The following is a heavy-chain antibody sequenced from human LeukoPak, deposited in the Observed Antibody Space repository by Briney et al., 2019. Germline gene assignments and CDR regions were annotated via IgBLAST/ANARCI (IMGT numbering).Heavy chain of an antibody. CDR2: IKQDGSEK. J-gene: IGHJ4*02. CDR3: AREGNRRSFDY. D-gene: IGHD1-14*01. Sequence: GGSLRLSCAASGFTFSSYWMSWVRQAPGRGLEWVANIKQDGSEKYYVDSVKGRFTISRDNAKNSLYLQMNSLRAEDTAVFYCAREGNRRSFDYWGQGTLVTVSS. CDR1: GFTFSSYW. V-gene: IGHV3-7*01.